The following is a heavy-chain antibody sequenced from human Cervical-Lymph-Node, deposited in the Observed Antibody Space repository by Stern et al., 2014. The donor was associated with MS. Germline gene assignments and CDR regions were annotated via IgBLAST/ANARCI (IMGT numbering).Heavy chain of an antibody. CDR1: GASVGGGDWY. Sequence: QLQLQESGPGLVKPSQTLSLACAVSGASVGGGDWYWSWIRQPPGKGLERLGPIYYSGTPYYKPSLKSRLIISLDTSKNQFSLNLTSVTAADTAVYYCAGAIGKYELLESFDMWGQGTMVTVSS. V-gene: IGHV4-30-4*01. CDR3: AGAIGKYELLESFDM. D-gene: IGHD1-1*01. J-gene: IGHJ3*02. CDR2: IYYSGTP.